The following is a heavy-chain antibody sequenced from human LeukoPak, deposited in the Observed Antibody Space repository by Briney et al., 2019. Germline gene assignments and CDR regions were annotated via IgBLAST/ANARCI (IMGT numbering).Heavy chain of an antibody. D-gene: IGHD3-10*01. Sequence: GGSLRLSCAASGFTFRNYALSWVRQAPGKGLEWVSAVSSSGSLTNYADSVKGRFSISRDNSKNTLFLQMNSLSAEDTALYYCAKDGGFSYFSYMDVWGKGTTVTVSS. CDR1: GFTFRNYA. CDR2: VSSSGSLT. V-gene: IGHV3-23*01. CDR3: AKDGGFSYFSYMDV. J-gene: IGHJ6*03.